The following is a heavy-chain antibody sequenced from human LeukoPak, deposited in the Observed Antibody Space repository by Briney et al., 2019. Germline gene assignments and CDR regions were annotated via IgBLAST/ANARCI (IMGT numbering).Heavy chain of an antibody. J-gene: IGHJ3*02. V-gene: IGHV3-7*01. CDR3: ASSHPYCSGGSCYVDAFDI. CDR2: IKRDGSEK. Sequence: PVGSLRLSCAASGFTFSSYWMSWVRQAPGKGLEWVANIKRDGSEKYYVDSVKGRFTISRDNAKNSLYLQMNSLRAEDTAVYYCASSHPYCSGGSCYVDAFDIWGQGTMVTVSS. CDR1: GFTFSSYW. D-gene: IGHD2-15*01.